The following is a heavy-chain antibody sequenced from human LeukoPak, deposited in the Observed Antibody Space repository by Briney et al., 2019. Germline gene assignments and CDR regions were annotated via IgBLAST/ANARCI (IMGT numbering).Heavy chain of an antibody. CDR3: ARAHCSGGSCYGNYYYYYGMDV. CDR2: IWYDGSNK. Sequence: GRSLRLSCAASGFTFSGYGMHWVRQAPGKGLEWVAVIWYDGSNKYHADSVKGRFTISRDNSKNTLYLQMNSLRVEDTAVYYCARAHCSGGSCYGNYYYYYGMDVWGQGTTVTVSS. CDR1: GFTFSGYG. D-gene: IGHD2-15*01. J-gene: IGHJ6*02. V-gene: IGHV3-33*01.